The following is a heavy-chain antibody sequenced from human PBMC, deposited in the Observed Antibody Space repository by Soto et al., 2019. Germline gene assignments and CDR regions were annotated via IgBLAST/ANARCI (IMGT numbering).Heavy chain of an antibody. CDR1: GFIFSSYW. J-gene: IGHJ4*02. CDR3: ARGVNGYYYVDY. D-gene: IGHD2-8*01. Sequence: EVQLVESGGNVLQPGGSLRLSCAASGFIFSSYWMHWVRQAPGKGLVWVSRINRDGSRTDYADSVKGRFAVSRDNAKNTVLLQMNSLRADDTAVYYCARGVNGYYYVDYWGQGTLVTVSS. V-gene: IGHV3-74*01. CDR2: INRDGSRT.